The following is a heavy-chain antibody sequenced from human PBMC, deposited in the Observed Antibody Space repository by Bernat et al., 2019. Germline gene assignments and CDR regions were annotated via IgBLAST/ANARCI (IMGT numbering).Heavy chain of an antibody. J-gene: IGHJ2*01. CDR2: IYHSGST. CDR3: ARVGCSSTSCYWYFDL. V-gene: IGHV4-30-2*01. CDR1: GGSISSGGYS. Sequence: QLQLQESGSGLVKPSQTLSLTCAVSGGSISSGGYSWSWIRQPPGKGLEWIGYIYHSGSTYYNPSLKSRVTISVDRSKNQFSLKLSSVTAADTAVYYCARVGCSSTSCYWYFDLWGRGTLVTVSS. D-gene: IGHD2-2*01.